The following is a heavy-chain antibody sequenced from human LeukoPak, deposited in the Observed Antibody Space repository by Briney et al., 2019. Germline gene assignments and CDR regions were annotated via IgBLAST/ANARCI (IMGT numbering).Heavy chain of an antibody. CDR3: ARERFYYDYDWGSYVH. J-gene: IGHJ4*02. Sequence: SVKVSCKASGYIFNKYGVSWVRQAPGQGLEWMGRIIPILGIANYAQKFQGRVTITADKSTSTAYMELSSLRSEDTAVYYCARERFYYDYDWGSYVHWGQGTLVTVSS. V-gene: IGHV1-69*04. D-gene: IGHD3-16*01. CDR1: GYIFNKYG. CDR2: IIPILGIA.